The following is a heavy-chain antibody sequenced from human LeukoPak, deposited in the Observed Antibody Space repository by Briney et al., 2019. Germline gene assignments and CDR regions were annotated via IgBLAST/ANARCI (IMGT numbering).Heavy chain of an antibody. D-gene: IGHD5-24*01. Sequence: GGSLRLSCAASGFPFSSYWMSWVRQAPGKGLEGLANIKQDGSEKYYVDSLKGRFTISRDNAKNSLYLQMNSLRVEDTAVYYCARDPKRRDGYNYYWGQGTLVTVSS. J-gene: IGHJ4*02. CDR1: GFPFSSYW. CDR3: ARDPKRRDGYNYY. V-gene: IGHV3-7*01. CDR2: IKQDGSEK.